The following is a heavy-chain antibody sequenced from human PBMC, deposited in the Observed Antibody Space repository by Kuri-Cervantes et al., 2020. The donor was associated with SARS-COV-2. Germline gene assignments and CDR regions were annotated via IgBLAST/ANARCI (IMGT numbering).Heavy chain of an antibody. J-gene: IGHJ6*03. V-gene: IGHV4-4*07. CDR2: IYTSGSA. CDR3: ARGYYYYYYMDV. CDR1: GASISSYY. Sequence: SETLSLTCTVSGASISSYYWSWIRQPAGKGLEWIGRIYTSGSANYNPSLKIRVSMSVDTSKNQFSLKLSSVAAADAAVYYCARGYYYYYYMDVWGKGTTVTVSS.